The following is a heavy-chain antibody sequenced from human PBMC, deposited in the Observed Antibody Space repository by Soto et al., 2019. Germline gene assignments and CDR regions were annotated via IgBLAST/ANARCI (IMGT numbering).Heavy chain of an antibody. CDR3: ARLPMGASTAGGIDY. CDR1: GGSISSSNYY. D-gene: IGHD6-13*01. V-gene: IGHV4-39*01. CDR2: IHYSGST. Sequence: PSETLSLTCTVSGGSISSSNYYWGWIRQPPGKGLEWIGSIHYSGSTYYNPSLKSRATISVDTPKNQFSLKLSSVTAADTAVYYCARLPMGASTAGGIDYWGQGALVTVSS. J-gene: IGHJ4*02.